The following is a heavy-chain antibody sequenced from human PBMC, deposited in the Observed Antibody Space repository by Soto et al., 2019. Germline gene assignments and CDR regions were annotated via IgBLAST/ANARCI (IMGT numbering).Heavy chain of an antibody. CDR1: GFTFSSYG. J-gene: IGHJ4*02. CDR2: ISYDGSNK. D-gene: IGHD1-26*01. CDR3: AKNSGSYSNTADY. V-gene: IGHV3-30*18. Sequence: GGSLRLSCAASGFTFSSYGMHWVRQAPGKGLEWVAVISYDGSNKYYADSVKGRFTISRDNSKNTLYLQMNSLRAEDTAVYYCAKNSGSYSNTADYWGQGTLVTVSS.